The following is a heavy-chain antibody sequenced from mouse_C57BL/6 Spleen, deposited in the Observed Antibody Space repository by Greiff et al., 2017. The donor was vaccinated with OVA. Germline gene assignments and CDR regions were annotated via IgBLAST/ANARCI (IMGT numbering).Heavy chain of an antibody. Sequence: EVHLVESGGGLVKPGGSLKLSCAASGFTFSDYGMHWVRQAPEKGLEWVAYISSGSSTIYYADTVKGRFTISRDNAKNTLFLPMTSLRSEDTAMYYCARPGSGTGFAYWGQGTLVTVSA. V-gene: IGHV5-17*01. CDR1: GFTFSDYG. J-gene: IGHJ3*01. D-gene: IGHD1-3*01. CDR3: ARPGSGTGFAY. CDR2: ISSGSSTI.